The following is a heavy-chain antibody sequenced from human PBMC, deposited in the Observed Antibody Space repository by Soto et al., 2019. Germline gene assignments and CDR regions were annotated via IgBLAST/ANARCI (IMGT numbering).Heavy chain of an antibody. CDR2: ILGGTGNT. Sequence: QVQLVQSGAEVRKPGPSVKVSCQASGYTFTDFAIHWVRQAPGQGLEWMGWILGGTGNTKYSQKFQGRFTITRDTSTTTAYMELSSLTSGDTALYFCAREGDHPGYDYGLDYWGQGILVTVSS. J-gene: IGHJ4*02. CDR3: AREGDHPGYDYGLDY. CDR1: GYTFTDFA. V-gene: IGHV1-3*01. D-gene: IGHD5-12*01.